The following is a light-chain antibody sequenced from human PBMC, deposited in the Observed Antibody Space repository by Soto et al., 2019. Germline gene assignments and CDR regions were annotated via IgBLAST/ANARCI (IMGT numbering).Light chain of an antibody. CDR1: QSISNW. CDR3: QQSSTAPFT. CDR2: DAS. V-gene: IGKV1-5*01. Sequence: DIQMTQSPSTLSASVGDRVTITCRASQSISNWLAWYQQRPGKAPKLLIYDASTLESGVPSRFSGSGSGTDFTLTISSLQPEDFATYYCQQSSTAPFTFGPGTKVDIK. J-gene: IGKJ3*01.